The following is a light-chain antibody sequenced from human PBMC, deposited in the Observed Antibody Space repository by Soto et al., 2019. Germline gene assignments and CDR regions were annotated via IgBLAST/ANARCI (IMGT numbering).Light chain of an antibody. CDR2: VAS. CDR1: QGISNY. V-gene: IGKV1-27*01. J-gene: IGKJ4*01. CDR3: QKYNSAPLT. Sequence: DIQMTQSPSSLSASVGDRVTITCRASQGISNYVAWYQQKPGKVPKLLIYVASTLQSGVPSRSSGSGSGTDFTLTISRLQPEDVAHYYCQKYNSAPLTFGGGNKVEIK.